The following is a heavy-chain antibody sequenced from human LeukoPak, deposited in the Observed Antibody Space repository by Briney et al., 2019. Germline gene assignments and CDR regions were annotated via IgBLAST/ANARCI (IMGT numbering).Heavy chain of an antibody. D-gene: IGHD2-15*01. CDR1: GFTVSSNY. CDR3: AKGIITPDY. J-gene: IGHJ4*02. V-gene: IGHV3-23*01. CDR2: ISGIGSDT. Sequence: GGSLRLSCAASGFTVSSNYMSWVRQAPGKGLEWVSGISGIGSDTYYADSVKGRFTISRDNSKNTLYLDMNSLRAAEDTAVYHCAKGIITPDYWGQGTLVTVSS.